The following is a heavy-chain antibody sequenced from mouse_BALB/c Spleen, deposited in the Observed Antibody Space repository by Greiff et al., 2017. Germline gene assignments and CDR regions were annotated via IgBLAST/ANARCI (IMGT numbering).Heavy chain of an antibody. CDR1: GFTFTDYY. J-gene: IGHJ4*01. V-gene: IGHV7-3*02. CDR2: IRNKANGYTT. Sequence: EVNVVESGGGLVQPGGSLRLSCATSGFTFTDYYMSWVRQPPGKALEWLGFIRNKANGYTTEYSASVKGRFTISRDNSQSILYLQMNTLRAEDSATYYCARDRGNYAMDYWGQGTSVTVSS. CDR3: ARDRGNYAMDY.